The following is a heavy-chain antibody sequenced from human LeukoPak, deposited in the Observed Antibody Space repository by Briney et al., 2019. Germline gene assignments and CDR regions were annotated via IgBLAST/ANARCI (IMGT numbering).Heavy chain of an antibody. CDR1: GYTFTSYY. Sequence: ASVKVSCKASGYTFTSYYMHWVRQAPGQGLEWMGGFDPEDGETIYAQKFQGRVTMTEDTSTDTAYMELSSLRSEDTAVYYCATASQGSSSSDSVDYWGQGTLVTVSS. D-gene: IGHD6-6*01. J-gene: IGHJ4*02. CDR3: ATASQGSSSSDSVDY. CDR2: FDPEDGET. V-gene: IGHV1-24*01.